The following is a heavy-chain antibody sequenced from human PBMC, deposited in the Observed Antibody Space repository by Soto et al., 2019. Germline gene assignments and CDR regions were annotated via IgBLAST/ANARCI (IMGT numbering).Heavy chain of an antibody. CDR2: ITDSGGDA. V-gene: IGHV3-11*05. D-gene: IGHD3-10*01. J-gene: IGHJ4*02. CDR1: GFTFSDYY. CDR3: ARGSKDSYPGSRIFDF. Sequence: QVQLVESGGGLVKPGGSLRLSCAASGFTFSDYYMSWMRQAPGKGLEWVSTITDSGGDAKYADSVRGRFTISRDNFYNTLSLQMSSLRAEDSAVYYCARGSKDSYPGSRIFDFWGRGTLVTVSS.